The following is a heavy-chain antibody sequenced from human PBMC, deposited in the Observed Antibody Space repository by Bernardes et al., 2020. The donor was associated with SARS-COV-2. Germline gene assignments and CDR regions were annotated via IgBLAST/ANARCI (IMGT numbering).Heavy chain of an antibody. CDR3: TGDYLY. V-gene: IGHV3-73*01. CDR1: GFNFSDSA. D-gene: IGHD4-17*01. Sequence: GSLRLSCAASGFNFSDSAIQWVRQAPGKGLEWVGRMRSKYKNYVTTYAPSLKDRITISRDDSRDTAYLQINSLKIGDTAVYYCTGDYLYWGQGALVTVSS. CDR2: MRSKYKNYVT. J-gene: IGHJ4*02.